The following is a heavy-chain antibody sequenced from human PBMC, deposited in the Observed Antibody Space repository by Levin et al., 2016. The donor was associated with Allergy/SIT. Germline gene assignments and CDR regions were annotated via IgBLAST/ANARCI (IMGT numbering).Heavy chain of an antibody. CDR1: GDSISSNRYY. CDR3: ARSRLLVDWFDP. J-gene: IGHJ5*02. CDR2: IYKSGST. Sequence: SETLSLTCSVSGDSISSNRYYWGWIRQPPGKGLEWIGSIYKSGSTYYNPSLKSRVTISVDTSKNQLSLRVRSVTATDTAVYYCARSRLLVDWFDPWGQGTLVTVSS. D-gene: IGHD2-15*01. V-gene: IGHV4-39*01.